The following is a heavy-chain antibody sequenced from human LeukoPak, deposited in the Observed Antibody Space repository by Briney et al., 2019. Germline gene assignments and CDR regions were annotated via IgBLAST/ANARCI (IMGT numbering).Heavy chain of an antibody. CDR2: ISYDGSNI. J-gene: IGHJ6*04. V-gene: IGHV3-30*03. Sequence: GGSLRLPCAASGFTFNDYGMHWVRQAPGEGLEWVAVISYDGSNINYADSVKGRFTISRDNSKNTLYLQMNSLRTEDTAVYYCARRRTGGSGSYFCLDVWGKGTTVTVSS. D-gene: IGHD3-10*01. CDR3: ARRRTGGSGSYFCLDV. CDR1: GFTFNDYG.